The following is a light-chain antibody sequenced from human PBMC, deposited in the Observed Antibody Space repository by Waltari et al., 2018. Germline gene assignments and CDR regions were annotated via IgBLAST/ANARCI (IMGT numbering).Light chain of an antibody. J-gene: IGKJ2*01. CDR2: DVS. V-gene: IGKV3-11*01. Sequence: IVLTQSPATLSLSLGERATLSCRASQSVRNYLAWYQQKPGQAPRLLIYDVSRRATGTPARFSGSGSGTDFTLTISTLEPEDFAIYYCQQRNNWPRTFGQGTKLDMK. CDR3: QQRNNWPRT. CDR1: QSVRNY.